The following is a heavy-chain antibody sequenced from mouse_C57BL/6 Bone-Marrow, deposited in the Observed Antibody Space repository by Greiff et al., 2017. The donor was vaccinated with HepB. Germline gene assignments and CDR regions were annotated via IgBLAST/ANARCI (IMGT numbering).Heavy chain of an antibody. CDR3: ARKERYGNYFAWFAD. V-gene: IGHV1-50*01. CDR2: IDPSDSYT. Sequence: VQLQQPGAELVKPGASVKLSCKASGYTFTSYWLQWVKQRPGQGLEWIGEIDPSDSYTNYNQKFKGKATLTVDTSSSTAYMQLSSLTSEDSAVYYCARKERYGNYFAWFADWGQGTLVTVSA. J-gene: IGHJ3*01. D-gene: IGHD2-1*01. CDR1: GYTFTSYW.